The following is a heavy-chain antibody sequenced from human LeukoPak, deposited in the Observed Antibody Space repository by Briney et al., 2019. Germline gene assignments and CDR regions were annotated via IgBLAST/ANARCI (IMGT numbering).Heavy chain of an antibody. J-gene: IGHJ4*02. CDR3: ARDLDDSSGYYYEDY. CDR1: GGIISDY. Sequence: SETLSLTCTVSGGIISDYWGWIRQPPGKGLEWIGSIYYSGSTYYNPSLKSRVTISVDTSKNQFSLKLSSVTAADTAVYYCARDLDDSSGYYYEDYWGQGTLVTVSS. V-gene: IGHV4-39*07. D-gene: IGHD3-22*01. CDR2: IYYSGST.